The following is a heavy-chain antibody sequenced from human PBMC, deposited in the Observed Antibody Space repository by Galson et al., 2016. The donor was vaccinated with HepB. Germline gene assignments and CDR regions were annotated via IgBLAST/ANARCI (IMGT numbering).Heavy chain of an antibody. CDR1: GYNFITYG. V-gene: IGHV1-3*01. Sequence: SVKVSCKASGYNFITYGMHWVRQAPGQRLEWMGWISAGNGDTIYAQKFQGRVTFTRDTSANTVYLDLSSLTSEDTAIYYCVRDEVPGPYYFEYWGQGILVTVSS. D-gene: IGHD3-16*01. CDR3: VRDEVPGPYYFEY. J-gene: IGHJ4*02. CDR2: ISAGNGDT.